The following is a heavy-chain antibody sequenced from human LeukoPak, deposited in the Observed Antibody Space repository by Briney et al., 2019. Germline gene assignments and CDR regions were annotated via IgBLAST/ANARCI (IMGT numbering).Heavy chain of an antibody. CDR1: GFTFSSYW. J-gene: IGHJ4*02. CDR2: INSDGSST. D-gene: IGHD3-10*01. CDR3: ARDFRGYYGSGSLGG. V-gene: IGHV3-74*01. Sequence: GGSLRLSCAASGFTFSSYWMHWVRQAPGKGLVWVSRINSDGSSTSYADSVKGRFTISRDNAKNTLYLQMNSPRAEDTAVYYCARDFRGYYGSGSLGGWGQGTLVTVSS.